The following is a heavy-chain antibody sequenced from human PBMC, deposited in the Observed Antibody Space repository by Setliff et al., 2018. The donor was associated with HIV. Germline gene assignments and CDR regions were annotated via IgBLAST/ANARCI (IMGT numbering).Heavy chain of an antibody. CDR3: ARAYNVYDYRFDSSGYDY. J-gene: IGHJ4*02. D-gene: IGHD3-22*01. CDR1: GYSISSGYY. Sequence: SETLSLTCAVSGYSISSGYYWGWIRQPPGKGLEWIGSVFHSGSTYYNPSLKSRVTMSVDTSKNQFSLKLSSVTAEDTAVYYCARAYNVYDYRFDSSGYDYWGQGTLVTVSS. V-gene: IGHV4-38-2*01. CDR2: VFHSGST.